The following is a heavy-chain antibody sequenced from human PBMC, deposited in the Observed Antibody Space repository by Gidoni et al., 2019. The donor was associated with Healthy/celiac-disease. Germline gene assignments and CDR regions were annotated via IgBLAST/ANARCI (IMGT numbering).Heavy chain of an antibody. Sequence: EVQLLESGGGLVQPGGSLRLSCAASGFTFSSYAMSWVRQAPGKGLEWVSAISGRGGSTYYADYVKGRFTISRDNSKNTLYLQMNSLRAEDTAVYYCAKDLFRHSSSWRYYYYYMDVWGKGTTVTVSS. CDR2: ISGRGGST. CDR1: GFTFSSYA. J-gene: IGHJ6*03. CDR3: AKDLFRHSSSWRYYYYYMDV. V-gene: IGHV3-23*01. D-gene: IGHD6-13*01.